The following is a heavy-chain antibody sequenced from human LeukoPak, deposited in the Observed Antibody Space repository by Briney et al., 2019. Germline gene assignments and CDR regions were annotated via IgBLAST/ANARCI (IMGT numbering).Heavy chain of an antibody. CDR2: IYHSGST. J-gene: IGHJ4*02. V-gene: IGHV4-30-2*01. D-gene: IGHD6-25*01. CDR3: ARVVAAAGSPLFDY. CDR1: GGSISSGGYS. Sequence: PSQTLSLTCAVSGGSISSGGYSWSWIRQPPGKGLEWIGYIYHSGSTYHNPSLKSRVTISVDRSKNQFSLKLSSVTAADTAVYYCARVVAAAGSPLFDYWGQGTLVTVSS.